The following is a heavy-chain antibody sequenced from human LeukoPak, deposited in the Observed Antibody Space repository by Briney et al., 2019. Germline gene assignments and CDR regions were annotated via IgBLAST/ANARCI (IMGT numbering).Heavy chain of an antibody. CDR1: GFTFSDYY. CDR3: ATTVTTYFGYFDY. D-gene: IGHD4-17*01. V-gene: IGHV3-11*01. CDR2: ISSSGSTI. J-gene: IGHJ4*02. Sequence: GGSLRLSCAASGFTFSDYYMSWIRQAPGKGLEWVSYISSSGSTIYYADSVKGRFAISRDNAKNSLYLQMNSLRAEDTAVYYCATTVTTYFGYFDYWGQGTLVTVSS.